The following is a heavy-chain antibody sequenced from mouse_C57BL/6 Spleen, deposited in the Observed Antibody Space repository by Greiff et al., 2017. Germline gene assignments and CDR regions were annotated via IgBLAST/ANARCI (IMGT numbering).Heavy chain of an antibody. CDR3: ARDRLRRKFAY. J-gene: IGHJ3*01. D-gene: IGHD2-2*01. Sequence: EVQVVESGGGLVKPGGSLKLSCAASGFTFSSYAMSWVRQTPEKRLEWVATISDGGSYTYYPDNVKGRFTISRDNAKNNLYLQMSHLKSEDTAMYYCARDRLRRKFAYWGQGTLVTVSA. CDR2: ISDGGSYT. CDR1: GFTFSSYA. V-gene: IGHV5-4*01.